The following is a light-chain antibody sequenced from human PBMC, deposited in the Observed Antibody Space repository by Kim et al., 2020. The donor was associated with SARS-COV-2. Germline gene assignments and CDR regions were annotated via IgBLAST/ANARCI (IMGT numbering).Light chain of an antibody. CDR3: QQRSNWPIT. CDR2: DSS. Sequence: LSPGERATLSCRASQSVSTYLAWYQQKPGQAPRLLIYDSSNRATGIPARFSGSGSGTDFTLTISSLEPEDFAVYYCQQRSNWPITFGQGTRLEIK. CDR1: QSVSTY. J-gene: IGKJ5*01. V-gene: IGKV3-11*01.